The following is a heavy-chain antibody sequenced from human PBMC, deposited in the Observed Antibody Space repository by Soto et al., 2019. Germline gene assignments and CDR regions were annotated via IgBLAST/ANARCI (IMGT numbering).Heavy chain of an antibody. CDR2: ISGSGGST. Sequence: EVQLLQSGGDLVQPGGSLRLSCAASGLTSSTYAMSWVRQAPGKGLEWVSGISGSGGSTYYADSVKGRFTISRDNSKNMLYLQMNILRAEDTAVYYCAKRLTTVTTVFDYWGQGTLVTVSS. V-gene: IGHV3-23*01. CDR1: GLTSSTYA. D-gene: IGHD4-17*01. CDR3: AKRLTTVTTVFDY. J-gene: IGHJ4*02.